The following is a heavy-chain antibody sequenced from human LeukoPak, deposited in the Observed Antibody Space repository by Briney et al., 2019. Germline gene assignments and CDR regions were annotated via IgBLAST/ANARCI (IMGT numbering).Heavy chain of an antibody. CDR1: GDSVSFGY. V-gene: IGHV4-4*09. Sequence: PSETLSLSCNVSGDSVSFGYWTWIRQSPAKGLEWIGFIYDNGVTDYNPSLKSRLIISLDTSKNQFSLNLRSVSAADSAIYYCAGRGHRYSRDWGQGILVTVSS. CDR2: IYDNGVT. CDR3: AGRGHRYSRD. J-gene: IGHJ1*01. D-gene: IGHD2-15*01.